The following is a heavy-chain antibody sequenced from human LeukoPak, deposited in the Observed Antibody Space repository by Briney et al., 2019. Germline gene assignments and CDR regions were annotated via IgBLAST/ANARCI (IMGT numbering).Heavy chain of an antibody. CDR1: GFTFSSYG. D-gene: IGHD3-3*01. V-gene: IGHV3-30*02. CDR3: AKAGYDFWSGYYRYYYYYMDV. Sequence: PGGSLRLSCAASGFTFSSYGMHWVRQAPGKGLEWVAFIRYDGSNKYYADSVKGRFTISRDNSKNTLYLQMNSLRAEDTAVYYCAKAGYDFWSGYYRYYYYYMDVWGKETTVTVSS. CDR2: IRYDGSNK. J-gene: IGHJ6*03.